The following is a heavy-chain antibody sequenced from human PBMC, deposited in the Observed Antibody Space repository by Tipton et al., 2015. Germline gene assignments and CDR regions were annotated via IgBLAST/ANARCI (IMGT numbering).Heavy chain of an antibody. V-gene: IGHV1-18*04. J-gene: IGHJ4*02. D-gene: IGHD2/OR15-2a*01. Sequence: QSGAEVKKPGASVKVSCKASGYDLTTYGISWVRQAPGQGLEWMGWINGNNGNTKYAQRLQDRLTMTRDTSTSTAYMELRSQRSDDTAVYYCALSRADVSYWGQGTLVTVSS. CDR1: GYDLTTYG. CDR2: INGNNGNT. CDR3: ALSRADVSY.